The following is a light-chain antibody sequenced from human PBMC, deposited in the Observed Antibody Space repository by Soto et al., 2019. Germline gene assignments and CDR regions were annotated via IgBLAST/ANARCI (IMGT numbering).Light chain of an antibody. V-gene: IGKV1-39*01. CDR1: QTISNT. J-gene: IGKJ5*01. Sequence: DIQMTQSPSSLSASVGDRVTITCRASQTISNTLNWYQQRPGKPPNLLIYASSTLQSGVPPRFSGGGSGTEFTLTISSLQPEDFATYYCQQTYSTPITFGQGTRFEIK. CDR2: ASS. CDR3: QQTYSTPIT.